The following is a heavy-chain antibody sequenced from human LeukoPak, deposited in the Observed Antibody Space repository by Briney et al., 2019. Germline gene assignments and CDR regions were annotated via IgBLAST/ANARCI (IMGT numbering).Heavy chain of an antibody. D-gene: IGHD1-26*01. J-gene: IGHJ4*02. CDR3: ARDVGARGPYYFDS. Sequence: ASVKVSCKASGYTFTTYGISWVRQAPGQGLEWMGWTSAYNGNTNYPQKLQGRVTMTTDTSTSTAYMELRSLRSDDTAVYYCARDVGARGPYYFDSWGQGTLVTVSS. V-gene: IGHV1-18*01. CDR1: GYTFTTYG. CDR2: TSAYNGNT.